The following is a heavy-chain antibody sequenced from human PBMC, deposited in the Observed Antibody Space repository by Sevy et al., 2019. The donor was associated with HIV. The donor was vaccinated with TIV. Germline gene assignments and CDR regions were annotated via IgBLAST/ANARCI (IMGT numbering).Heavy chain of an antibody. CDR3: ARCYYDSSGKYYFDY. V-gene: IGHV4-38-2*01. J-gene: IGHJ4*02. Sequence: SETLSLTCAVSGYSISSGYYWGWIRQPPGKGLEWIGNIFHGGSSWSTYYNPSLKSRLTISLDTSKNQFSLKLSSVTAADTAVYYCARCYYDSSGKYYFDYWGQGTLVTVSS. CDR2: IFHGGSSWST. CDR1: GYSISSGYY. D-gene: IGHD3-22*01.